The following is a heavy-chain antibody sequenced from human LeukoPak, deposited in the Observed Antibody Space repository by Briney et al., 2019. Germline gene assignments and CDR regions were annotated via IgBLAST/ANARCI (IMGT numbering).Heavy chain of an antibody. CDR3: ARVQSGYDAFDI. J-gene: IGHJ3*02. CDR2: IYYSGST. D-gene: IGHD3-22*01. V-gene: IGHV4-61*01. CDR1: GGSVSSGSYY. Sequence: SETLSLTCTVSGGSVSSGSYYCSWIRQPPGEGLEWLGYIYYSGSTNYNPSLKSRVTISVDTSKNQFSLKLSSVTAADTAVYYCARVQSGYDAFDIWGQGTMVTVSS.